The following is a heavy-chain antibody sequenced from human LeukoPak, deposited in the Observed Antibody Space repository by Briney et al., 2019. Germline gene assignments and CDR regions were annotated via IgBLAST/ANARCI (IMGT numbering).Heavy chain of an antibody. CDR3: ARGKGLAYYYYSFDY. D-gene: IGHD3-16*01. CDR2: ISGSASST. Sequence: GGSLRLSCAASGFTFSSYSMNWVRQAPGKGLEWVSAISGSASSTYHADSVKGRFTISRDNAKSSLYLQMNSLRGEDTAVYFCARGKGLAYYYYSFDYWGQGTLVTVSS. V-gene: IGHV3-21*01. J-gene: IGHJ4*02. CDR1: GFTFSSYS.